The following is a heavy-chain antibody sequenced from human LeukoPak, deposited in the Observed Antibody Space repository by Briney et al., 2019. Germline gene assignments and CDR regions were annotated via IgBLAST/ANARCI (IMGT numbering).Heavy chain of an antibody. Sequence: SETLSLTCTVSGGSISPYYWSWIRQPPGKGLEWIGYIYYSGHTNYNPSLKSRVTISVDTSKNQFSLKLRSVTAADTALYYCARLGYYYDSSGSAFDIWGQGTMVTVSS. CDR2: IYYSGHT. J-gene: IGHJ3*02. V-gene: IGHV4-59*01. D-gene: IGHD3-22*01. CDR3: ARLGYYYDSSGSAFDI. CDR1: GGSISPYY.